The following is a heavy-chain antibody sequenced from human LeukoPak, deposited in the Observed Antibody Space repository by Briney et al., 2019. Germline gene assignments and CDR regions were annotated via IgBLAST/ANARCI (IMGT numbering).Heavy chain of an antibody. CDR1: VGSISSYY. CDR3: ARDWFFHTPGYEVAAAA. D-gene: IGHD6-13*01. Sequence: AETLSVTCIDSVGSISSYYWSWMRQPAGKGLGWVGRLYTSGSTNYNPSHKSRVTMSVDTSKNQFSLKLSSVTVADTAVYYCARDWFFHTPGYEVAAAAWGQGTLVTVSS. J-gene: IGHJ5*02. V-gene: IGHV4-4*07. CDR2: LYTSGST.